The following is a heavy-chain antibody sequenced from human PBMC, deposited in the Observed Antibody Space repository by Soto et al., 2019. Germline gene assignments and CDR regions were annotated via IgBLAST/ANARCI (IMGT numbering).Heavy chain of an antibody. J-gene: IGHJ4*02. D-gene: IGHD5-12*01. CDR2: IYHSGTT. CDR1: GVSIRSGGYY. V-gene: IGHV4-31*03. CDR3: ARDASGFDRAFDY. Sequence: QVQLQESGPGLVKPSQTLSLTCNVSGVSIRSGGYYWSWIRQLPGKGLEWIGYIYHSGTTYYSPSLKSRLTISIDTSQNQFSLTLSSVTAADTAVYYCARDASGFDRAFDYWGQGSLVTVSS.